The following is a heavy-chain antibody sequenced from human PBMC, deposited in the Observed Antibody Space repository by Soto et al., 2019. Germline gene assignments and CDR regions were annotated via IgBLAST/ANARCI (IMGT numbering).Heavy chain of an antibody. D-gene: IGHD3-22*01. Sequence: ASVKVSCKVSGYTLTELSMHWVRQAPGNGLEWMGGFDPEDGETIYAQKFQGRVTMTEDTSTDTAYMELSSLRSEDTAVYYCATVDSSGYYYYYGMDVWGQGTTVTVSS. J-gene: IGHJ6*02. CDR1: GYTLTELS. V-gene: IGHV1-24*01. CDR2: FDPEDGET. CDR3: ATVDSSGYYYYYGMDV.